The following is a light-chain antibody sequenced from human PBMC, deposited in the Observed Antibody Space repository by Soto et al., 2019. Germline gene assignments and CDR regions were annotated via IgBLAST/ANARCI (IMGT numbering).Light chain of an antibody. Sequence: QSALTQPASVSGSPGQSITISCTGTGSALVNYNLVSWYQQPPGPAPRHVIYESTKRPSGVSDRFSASKSGNTASLTHSGRQADDEADYFCCSFVSGSPFDGLFGGGTKVTAL. J-gene: IGLJ3*02. CDR3: CSFVSGSPFDGL. V-gene: IGLV2-23*01. CDR1: GSALVNYNL. CDR2: EST.